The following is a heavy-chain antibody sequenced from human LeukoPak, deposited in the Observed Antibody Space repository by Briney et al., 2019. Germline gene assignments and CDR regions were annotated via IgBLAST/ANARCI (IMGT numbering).Heavy chain of an antibody. Sequence: GGSLRLSCAASGFTVSTYEMNWVRQAPGKGLEWVSYISDSDSTVYYADSVRGRFTISRDNAKNSLYLQMNSLRAEDTAVYYCVRGVYCSGGSCYLKFDYGGQGTQVTVSS. CDR2: ISDSDSTV. CDR3: VRGVYCSGGSCYLKFDY. CDR1: GFTVSTYE. J-gene: IGHJ4*02. V-gene: IGHV3-48*03. D-gene: IGHD2-15*01.